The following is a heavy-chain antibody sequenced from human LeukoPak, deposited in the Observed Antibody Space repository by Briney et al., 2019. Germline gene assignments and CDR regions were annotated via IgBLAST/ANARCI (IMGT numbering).Heavy chain of an antibody. Sequence: ASVKVSCKASGYTFTSYDINWVRQATGQGLEWMGWMNPNSGNTGYAQKFQGRVTMTRNTSISTAYMELSSLRSEDTAVYYCARGGYDYFGGGYRYCDYGGRETLVTVSS. D-gene: IGHD3-16*02. CDR3: ARGGYDYFGGGYRYCDY. CDR1: GYTFTSYD. J-gene: IGHJ4*02. CDR2: MNPNSGNT. V-gene: IGHV1-8*01.